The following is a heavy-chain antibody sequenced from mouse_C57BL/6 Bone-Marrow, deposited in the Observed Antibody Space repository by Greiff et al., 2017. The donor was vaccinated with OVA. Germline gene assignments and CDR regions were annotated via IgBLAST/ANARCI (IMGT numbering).Heavy chain of an antibody. Sequence: EVMLVESGGGLVQSGRSLRLSCATSGFTFSDFYMEWVRQAPGKGLEWIAASRNKANDYTTEYSASVKGRFIVSRDTSQSILYLQMNALRAEDTAIYYCARDFYSAMDYWGQGTSVTVSS. CDR2: SRNKANDYTT. J-gene: IGHJ4*01. CDR1: GFTFSDFY. V-gene: IGHV7-1*01. CDR3: ARDFYSAMDY.